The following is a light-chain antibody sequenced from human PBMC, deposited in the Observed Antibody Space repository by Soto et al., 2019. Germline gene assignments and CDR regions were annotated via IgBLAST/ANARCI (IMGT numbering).Light chain of an antibody. Sequence: QLVLTQPPSASASLGASVKLTCTLSSGHNSYAIAWHQQQPEKGPRYLMKLNSDGSHSKGDGIPARFPGSSSGAERYLTISSRQSADEADYYCQTWSTDIRVFGGGTKVTVL. CDR2: LNSDGSH. V-gene: IGLV4-69*01. CDR1: SGHNSYA. J-gene: IGLJ3*02. CDR3: QTWSTDIRV.